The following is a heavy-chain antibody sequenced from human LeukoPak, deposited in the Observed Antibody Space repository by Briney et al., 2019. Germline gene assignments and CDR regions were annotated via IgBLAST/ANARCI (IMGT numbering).Heavy chain of an antibody. D-gene: IGHD3-10*01. V-gene: IGHV4-61*02. Sequence: PSETLSLTCTVSDGSISSGSYFWTWIRQPAGKGLEWIGRIKTSGSTNYNPSLKSRVTISVDTSKNQFSLKLSSVTAADTAVYYCARQSSGSFDIWGQGTMVTVSS. J-gene: IGHJ3*02. CDR3: ARQSSGSFDI. CDR1: DGSISSGSYF. CDR2: IKTSGST.